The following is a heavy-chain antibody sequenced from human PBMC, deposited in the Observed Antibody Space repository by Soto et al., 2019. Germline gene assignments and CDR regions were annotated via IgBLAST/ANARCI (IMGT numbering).Heavy chain of an antibody. CDR1: GFTFSSYA. V-gene: IGHV3-23*01. Sequence: VSLGLSCAASGFTFSSYAMSWVRQAPGKGLEWVSAISAGAVATNYADSVKGRFTISRDNSKNTLYLQMNSLRAEDTAVYYCAKGRESSGSYRPFDYWGQGALVTV. CDR2: ISAGAVAT. D-gene: IGHD3-22*01. J-gene: IGHJ4*02. CDR3: AKGRESSGSYRPFDY.